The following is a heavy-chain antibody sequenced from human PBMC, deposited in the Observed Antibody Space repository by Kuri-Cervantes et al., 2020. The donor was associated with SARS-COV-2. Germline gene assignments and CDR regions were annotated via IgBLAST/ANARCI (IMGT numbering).Heavy chain of an antibody. CDR2: MNPNSGNT. CDR3: AREGELLYYFDY. Sequence: ASVKVSCKGSGYTFTSYDINWVRQATGQGLEWMGWMNPNSGNTGYAQKFQGRVTMTRNTSISTAYMELSSLRSEDTAVYYCAREGELLYYFDYWGQGTLVTVSS. J-gene: IGHJ4*02. D-gene: IGHD1-26*01. V-gene: IGHV1-8*01. CDR1: GYTFTSYD.